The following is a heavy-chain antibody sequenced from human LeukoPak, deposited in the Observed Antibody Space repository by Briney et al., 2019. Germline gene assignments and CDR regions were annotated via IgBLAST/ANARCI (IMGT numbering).Heavy chain of an antibody. CDR2: IYYSGST. J-gene: IGHJ5*02. D-gene: IGHD6-13*01. CDR3: AREGSSSWYNWFDP. V-gene: IGHV4-59*01. CDR1: GGSISSYY. Sequence: SETLSLTCTVSGGSISSYYWSWIRQPPGKGLEWIGYIYYSGSTNYNPSLKSRVTISVDTSKNQFSLKPSSVTAADTAVYYCAREGSSSWYNWFDPWGQGTLVTVSS.